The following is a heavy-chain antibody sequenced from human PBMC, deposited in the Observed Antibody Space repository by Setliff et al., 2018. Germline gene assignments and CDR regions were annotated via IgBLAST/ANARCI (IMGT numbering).Heavy chain of an antibody. CDR3: ARGGEGALGIPYYGMDV. CDR2: IYYSGST. Sequence: TLSLTCTVSGGSISSGDYYWSWIRQPPGKGLEWIGYIYYSGSTYYNPSLKSRVTISVDASKNQFSLKLSSVTAADTAVYYCARGGEGALGIPYYGMDVWGQGTTVTVSS. J-gene: IGHJ6*02. V-gene: IGHV4-30-4*08. CDR1: GGSISSGDYY. D-gene: IGHD2-21*01.